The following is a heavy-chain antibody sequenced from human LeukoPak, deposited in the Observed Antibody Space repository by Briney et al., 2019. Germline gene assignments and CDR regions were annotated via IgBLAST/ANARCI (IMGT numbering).Heavy chain of an antibody. J-gene: IGHJ4*02. CDR1: GFAFSNYA. Sequence: GGSLRLSCAASGFAFSNYAMSWVRQAPGKGLEWVSSLSGGGDNRYYADSVMGRFTISRDNSKNTLYLQMNSLRAEDTAVYYCAKAVRSMVTGGGYFDSWGQGTLVTVSS. V-gene: IGHV3-23*01. CDR3: AKAVRSMVTGGGYFDS. CDR2: LSGGGDNR. D-gene: IGHD3-10*01.